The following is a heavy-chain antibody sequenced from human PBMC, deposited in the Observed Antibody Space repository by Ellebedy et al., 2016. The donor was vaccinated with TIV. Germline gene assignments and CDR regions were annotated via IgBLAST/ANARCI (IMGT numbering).Heavy chain of an antibody. CDR3: ARSLRGASTMLRGPYFYYGMDV. Sequence: PGGSLRLSCAASGFTVSSNYMSWVRQGPGTGLEWVAVIYSGGSTYYADSVKGRFIISSDNSKNTLYLQMNSLRAEDPAVYYFARSLRGASTMLRGPYFYYGMDVWGQGTTVTVSS. CDR2: IYSGGST. D-gene: IGHD3-10*01. V-gene: IGHV3-53*01. CDR1: GFTVSSNY. J-gene: IGHJ6*02.